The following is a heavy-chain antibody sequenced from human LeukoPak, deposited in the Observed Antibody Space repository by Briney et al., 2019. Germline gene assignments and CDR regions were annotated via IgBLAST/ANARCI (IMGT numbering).Heavy chain of an antibody. CDR3: ARDQEYYDDAFDI. CDR2: IYTSGST. J-gene: IGHJ3*02. D-gene: IGHD3-22*01. Sequence: SETLSLTCTVSGGSISSYYCSWIRQPAGKGLEWIGRIYTSGSTNYNPSLKSRVTMSVDTSKNQFSLKLSSVTAADTAVYYCARDQEYYDDAFDIWGQGTMVTVSS. V-gene: IGHV4-4*07. CDR1: GGSISSYY.